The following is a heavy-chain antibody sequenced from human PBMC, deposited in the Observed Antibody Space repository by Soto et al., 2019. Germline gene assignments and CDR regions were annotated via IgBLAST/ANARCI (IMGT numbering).Heavy chain of an antibody. CDR3: AREGYCSSTSCYAGSYYYYYGMDV. J-gene: IGHJ6*02. Sequence: SVKVSCKASGGTFSSYNISWVRQAPGQGLEWMGRIIPILGIANYAQKFQGRVTITADKSTSTAYMELSSLRSEDTAVYYCAREGYCSSTSCYAGSYYYYYGMDVWG. CDR1: GGTFSSYN. D-gene: IGHD2-2*01. V-gene: IGHV1-69*02. CDR2: IIPILGIA.